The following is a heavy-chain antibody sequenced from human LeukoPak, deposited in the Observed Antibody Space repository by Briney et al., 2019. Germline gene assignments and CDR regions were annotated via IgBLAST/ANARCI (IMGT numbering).Heavy chain of an antibody. CDR2: IYKIGTT. CDR1: GDSLPGYF. CDR3: VIGVGWQPDY. D-gene: IGHD2-15*01. J-gene: IGHJ4*02. Sequence: SETVSLTCTVFGDSLPGYFLNWVGQPRGKGLEWMGHIYKIGTTNYNPSLKTRLTISADTSKNQCSLQLRSVTAADTAVYYCVIGVGWQPDYWGQGALVTVSS. V-gene: IGHV4-59*01.